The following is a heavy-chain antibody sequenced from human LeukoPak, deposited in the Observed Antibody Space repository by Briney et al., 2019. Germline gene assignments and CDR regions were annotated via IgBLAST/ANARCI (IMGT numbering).Heavy chain of an antibody. CDR1: GGSFTGNY. D-gene: IGHD3-3*01. Sequence: SETLSLTCGVYGGSFTGNYWSWIRQPPGKGLEWIGEIDHGGGTIFNPSLQSRVTISVDTSKNQFSLKLSSVTAADTAVYYCARLVYGTYDFWSGYPGGYFDYWGQGTLVTVSS. CDR2: IDHGGGT. CDR3: ARLVYGTYDFWSGYPGGYFDY. J-gene: IGHJ4*02. V-gene: IGHV4-34*01.